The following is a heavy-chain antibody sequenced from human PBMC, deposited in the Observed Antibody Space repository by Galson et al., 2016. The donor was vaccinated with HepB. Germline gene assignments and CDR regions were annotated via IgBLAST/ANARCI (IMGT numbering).Heavy chain of an antibody. Sequence: SETLSLTCAVYGGSFSSFYWTWIRQPPGKGLEWIGEINHSGSTNYNPSLKSRVTISVDNFKNQFSLKLTSVTAADTAVYYCARNGFYCLDYWGQGILVTVSS. J-gene: IGHJ4*02. D-gene: IGHD2/OR15-2a*01. CDR2: INHSGST. CDR1: GGSFSSFY. V-gene: IGHV4-34*01. CDR3: ARNGFYCLDY.